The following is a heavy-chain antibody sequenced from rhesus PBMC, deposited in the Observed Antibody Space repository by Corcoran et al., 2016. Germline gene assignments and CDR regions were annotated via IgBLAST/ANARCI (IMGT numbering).Heavy chain of an antibody. V-gene: IGHV2-95*01. CDR3: AREKWVQFDFDY. J-gene: IGHJ4*01. Sequence: QVTLKESGPALVKPTQTLTLTCTVSGFSISTTGTGVGWIRQPPGKALKWLASSYWNDSKYYSTSLKSRLTISKDTSKNQVVLTMTNMDPVDTATYYCAREKWVQFDFDYWGQGVLVTVSS. CDR1: GFSISTTGTG. D-gene: IGHD5-24*01. CDR2: SYWNDSK.